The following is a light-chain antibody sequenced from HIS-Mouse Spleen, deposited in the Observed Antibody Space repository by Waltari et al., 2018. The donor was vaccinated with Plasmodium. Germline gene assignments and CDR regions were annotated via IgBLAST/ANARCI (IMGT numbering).Light chain of an antibody. J-gene: IGKJ1*01. CDR1: QGVSST. CDR3: QQYNNWPRGT. Sequence: EIVMTQSPATLSVSPGERATLSCRASQGVSSTLAWYQQKPGQAPRLLIYGASTRATGIPARFSGSGSGTEFTLTISSMQSEDFAVYYCQQYNNWPRGTFGQGTKVEIK. CDR2: GAS. V-gene: IGKV3-15*01.